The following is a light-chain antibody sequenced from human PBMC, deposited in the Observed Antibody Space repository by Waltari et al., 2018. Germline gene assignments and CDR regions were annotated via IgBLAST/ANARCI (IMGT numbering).Light chain of an antibody. V-gene: IGLV2-23*01. J-gene: IGLJ2*01. Sequence: QSALTQPASVSGSPGQSITISCTGTSSDIGNYNFFFSWYPHRPGEAPKLIIYEGNVRPSGVSDRFSGSKSGNAASLTISGLQAEDEAHYYCCSYGVRVFFGGGTKLTVL. CDR3: CSYGVRVF. CDR1: SSDIGNYNFF. CDR2: EGN.